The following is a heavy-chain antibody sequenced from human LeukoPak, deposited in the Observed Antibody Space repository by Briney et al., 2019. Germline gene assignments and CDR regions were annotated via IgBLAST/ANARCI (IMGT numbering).Heavy chain of an antibody. V-gene: IGHV1-18*01. D-gene: IGHD3-9*01. CDR3: ARDYILTLETENGDGFAI. CDR2: LSPSHTTR. J-gene: IGHJ3*02. Sequence: ASVKVSCKASGYTFRQYSMSWVRQAPGKGLEWMGWLSPSHTTRVYAQQFQGRVTMTADTNTDTVSMELRSLTSDDTAVYFCARDYILTLETENGDGFAIWGQGTVVSVSS. CDR1: GYTFRQYS.